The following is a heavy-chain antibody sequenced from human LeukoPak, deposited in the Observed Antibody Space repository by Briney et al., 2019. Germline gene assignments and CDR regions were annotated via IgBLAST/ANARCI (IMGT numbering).Heavy chain of an antibody. J-gene: IGHJ6*03. Sequence: PSETLSLTCTVSGGSLRSSSYYWGWIRQPPGKGLVWIGSMYYSGSPYYNPYLTSRVTISVDTSKNQFSMKLSSVTAADTAVYYCARHWVGRNPIYYYYYMDVWGKGTTVTVSS. CDR2: MYYSGSP. D-gene: IGHD1-14*01. CDR3: ARHWVGRNPIYYYYYMDV. CDR1: GGSLRSSSYY. V-gene: IGHV4-39*01.